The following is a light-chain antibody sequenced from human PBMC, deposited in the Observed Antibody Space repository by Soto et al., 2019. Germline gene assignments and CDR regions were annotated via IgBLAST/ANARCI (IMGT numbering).Light chain of an antibody. CDR3: QQRSNWPPTWA. J-gene: IGKJ1*01. V-gene: IGKV3-11*01. CDR1: QSVSSY. CDR2: DAS. Sequence: DIVLTQSPATLSKYTGERATLSCRASQSVSSYLAWYQQKPGQAPRLLIYDASNRATGIPARFSGSGSGTDFTLTISSLEPEDFAVYYCQQRSNWPPTWAFGQGTKVDIK.